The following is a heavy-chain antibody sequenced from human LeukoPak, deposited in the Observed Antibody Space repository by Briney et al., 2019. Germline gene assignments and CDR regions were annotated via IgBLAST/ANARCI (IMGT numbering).Heavy chain of an antibody. CDR2: ISYDGSNK. Sequence: GGSLRLSCAASGFTFSSYAMHWVRQAPGKGLEWVAVISYDGSNKYYADSVKGRFTISRDDSKNTLYLQMNSLRAEDTAVYYCARQPAYSSGWTGYYFDYWGQGTLVTVSS. CDR1: GFTFSSYA. J-gene: IGHJ4*02. D-gene: IGHD6-19*01. CDR3: ARQPAYSSGWTGYYFDY. V-gene: IGHV3-30-3*01.